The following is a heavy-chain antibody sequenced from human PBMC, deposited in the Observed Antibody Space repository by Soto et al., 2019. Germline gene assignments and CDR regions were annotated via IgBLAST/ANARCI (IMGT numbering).Heavy chain of an antibody. CDR1: GSSISSAYY. D-gene: IGHD3-3*01. CDR3: ASDFWTGYPLFDL. CDR2: VFHSGTT. J-gene: IGHJ4*02. V-gene: IGHV4-38-2*02. Sequence: SETLSLTCIVSGSSISSAYYLGWVLQPPGKGLEWIASVFHSGTTYYNPSLMSRVTVSLDTSKGQFSLKLSSVTAADTAVYYCASDFWTGYPLFDLWGQGALVTVSS.